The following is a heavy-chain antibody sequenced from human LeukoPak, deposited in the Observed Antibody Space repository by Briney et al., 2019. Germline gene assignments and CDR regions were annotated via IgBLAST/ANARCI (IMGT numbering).Heavy chain of an antibody. D-gene: IGHD6-19*01. CDR3: AAVGDFDY. V-gene: IGHV3-43*02. CDR1: GFTFEDYA. CDR2: ISGDGGST. Sequence: GGSLRLSCAASGFTFEDYAMHRVRQAPGKDLEWVSLISGDGGSTYYADSVKGRFTISRDNSKNSLYLQMNSLRTEDTALYYCAAVGDFDYWGQGTLVTVSS. J-gene: IGHJ4*02.